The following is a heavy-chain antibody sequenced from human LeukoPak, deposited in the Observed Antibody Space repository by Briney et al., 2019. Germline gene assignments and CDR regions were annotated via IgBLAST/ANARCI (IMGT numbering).Heavy chain of an antibody. Sequence: PSETLSLTCSVYGGSFSGYWWSWIRQPPGKGLEWLGEINHSGSANYNPSPSRRVTISVDTSKSQFSLRLSAVTAADTAVYYCARARRDSGYYRIDYWGQGTLVTVSS. V-gene: IGHV4-34*01. CDR3: ARARRDSGYYRIDY. CDR2: INHSGSA. CDR1: GGSFSGYW. D-gene: IGHD3-3*01. J-gene: IGHJ4*02.